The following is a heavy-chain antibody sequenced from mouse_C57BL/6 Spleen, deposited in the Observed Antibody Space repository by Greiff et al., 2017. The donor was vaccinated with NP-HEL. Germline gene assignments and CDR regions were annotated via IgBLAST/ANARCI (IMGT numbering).Heavy chain of an antibody. CDR2: INPDSSTI. CDR3: ARPYDYDADWFAY. D-gene: IGHD2-4*01. J-gene: IGHJ3*01. Sequence: EVKLMESGGGLVQPGGSLKLSCAASGIDFSRYWMSWVRRAPGKGLEWIGEINPDSSTINYAPSLKDKFIISRDNAKNTLYLQMSKVRSEDTALYYCARPYDYDADWFAYWGQGTLVTVSA. V-gene: IGHV4-1*01. CDR1: GIDFSRYW.